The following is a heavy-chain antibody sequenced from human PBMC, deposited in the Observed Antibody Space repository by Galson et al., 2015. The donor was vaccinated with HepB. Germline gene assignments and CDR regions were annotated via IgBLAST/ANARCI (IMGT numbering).Heavy chain of an antibody. CDR1: GGSISSYY. V-gene: IGHV4-4*07. D-gene: IGHD2-2*02. J-gene: IGHJ5*02. Sequence: ETLSLTCTVSGGSISSYYWSWIRQPAGKGLEWIGRIYTSGSTNYNPSLKSRVTMSVDTSKNQFSLKLSSVTAADTAVYYCARGYCSSTSCYTPGWFDPWGQGTLVTVSS. CDR3: ARGYCSSTSCYTPGWFDP. CDR2: IYTSGST.